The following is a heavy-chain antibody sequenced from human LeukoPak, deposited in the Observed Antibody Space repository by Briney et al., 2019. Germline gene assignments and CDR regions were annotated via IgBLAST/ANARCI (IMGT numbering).Heavy chain of an antibody. CDR2: ISSSAGTI. J-gene: IGHJ2*01. D-gene: IGHD4-17*01. CDR1: GFTFRDYY. V-gene: IGHV3-11*04. Sequence: GSLRLSCAASGFTFRDYYMSWIRQAPGKGLEWISYISSSAGTIHYVDSVKGRFTISRDNAKNSLYLQMDSLRVEDTAVYYCATSVTRRRLDWFIYLWGRGTLVSVSS. CDR3: ATSVTRRRLDWFIYL.